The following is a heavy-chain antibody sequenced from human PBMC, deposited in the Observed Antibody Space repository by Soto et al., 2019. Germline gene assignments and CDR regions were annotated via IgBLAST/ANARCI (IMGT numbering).Heavy chain of an antibody. CDR1: GFTFSNYW. CDR2: INQDGSEK. J-gene: IGHJ4*02. D-gene: IGHD6-25*01. Sequence: EVQLVESGGGLVQPGGSLRLSCEASGFTFSNYWMSWVRQAPGKGLEWVANINQDGSEKYFVGSVNGRFTISRDNAKNSLFLQVNSLRAEGTAVYYCAREKRANGYFDYWGQGTLVTVSS. CDR3: AREKRANGYFDY. V-gene: IGHV3-7*01.